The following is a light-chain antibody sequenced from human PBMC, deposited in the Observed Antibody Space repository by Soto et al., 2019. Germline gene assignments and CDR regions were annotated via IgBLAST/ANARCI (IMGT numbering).Light chain of an antibody. Sequence: EIVLTQSPGTLSLSPGERATLSCRASQSVSSSYLAWYQQKPGQAPRLLIYGASSRATGIPDRFSGSGSGTDFPLTISRLEPEDVAVYYCQQYGSSPPVTFGQGTRLEIK. V-gene: IGKV3-20*01. CDR1: QSVSSSY. J-gene: IGKJ5*01. CDR3: QQYGSSPPVT. CDR2: GAS.